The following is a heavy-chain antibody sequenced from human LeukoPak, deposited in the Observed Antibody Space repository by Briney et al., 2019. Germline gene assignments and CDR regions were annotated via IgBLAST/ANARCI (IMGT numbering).Heavy chain of an antibody. V-gene: IGHV1-18*01. D-gene: IGHD6-13*01. CDR3: ARDTGVAAAGKSRIAGY. CDR1: GYTFTSYG. J-gene: IGHJ4*02. CDR2: ISAYNGNT. Sequence: ASVKVSCKASGYTFTSYGISWVRQASGQGLEWMGWISAYNGNTNYAQKLQGRVTMTTDTSTSTAYMELRSLRSDDTAVYYCARDTGVAAAGKSRIAGYWGQGTLVTVSS.